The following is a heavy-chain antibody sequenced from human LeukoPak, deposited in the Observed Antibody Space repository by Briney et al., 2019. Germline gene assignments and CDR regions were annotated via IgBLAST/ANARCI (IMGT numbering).Heavy chain of an antibody. D-gene: IGHD6-19*01. J-gene: IGHJ4*02. V-gene: IGHV4-59*01. CDR3: ARVELLGSSGWPFDY. CDR1: GGSISSYY. Sequence: SETLSLTCTVSGGSISSYYWSWIRQPPGKGLEWIGYIYYSGSTNYNPSLKSRVTISVDTSKNQFSLKLSSVTAADTAVYYCARVELLGSSGWPFDYWGQGTLVTVSS. CDR2: IYYSGST.